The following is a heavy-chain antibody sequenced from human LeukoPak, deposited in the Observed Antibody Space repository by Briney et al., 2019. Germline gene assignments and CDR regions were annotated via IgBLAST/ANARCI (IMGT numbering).Heavy chain of an antibody. D-gene: IGHD4-11*01. CDR3: ARVKMGATVTTFHYYCMDV. Sequence: GGSLRLSCAASGFTFSHYSIDWVRQAPGKGLERVSSITSSSSHIYYADSVKGRFTISRENAKNSLYLQMNSLRAEDTAIYYCARVKMGATVTTFHYYCMDVWGVGTTVTVSS. V-gene: IGHV3-21*01. CDR1: GFTFSHYS. CDR2: ITSSSSHI. J-gene: IGHJ6*03.